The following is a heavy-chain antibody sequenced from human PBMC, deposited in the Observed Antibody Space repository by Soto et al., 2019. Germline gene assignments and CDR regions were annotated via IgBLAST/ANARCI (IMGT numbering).Heavy chain of an antibody. J-gene: IGHJ4*02. CDR1: GFTFSSYW. D-gene: IGHD3-3*01. V-gene: IGHV3-74*01. CDR2: INSDGSST. CDR3: ARGDHTIFGVVITPFDY. Sequence: PGGSLRLSCAASGFTFSSYWMHWVRQAPGKGLVWVSRINSDGSSTSYADSVKGRFTISRDNAKNTLYLQMNSLRAEDTAGHYCARGDHTIFGVVITPFDYWGQGTLVT.